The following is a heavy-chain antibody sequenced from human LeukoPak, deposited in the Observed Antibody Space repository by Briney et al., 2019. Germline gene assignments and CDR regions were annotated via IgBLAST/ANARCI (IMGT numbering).Heavy chain of an antibody. CDR2: INQDGSDK. Sequence: GGSLRLSCAASGFTFSNYWMSWVRQAPGKGLEWVANINQDGSDKYCVDSVKGRFTISRDNAKNSLYLQMNSLRAEDTAVYYCARAYYFDSRNYYNPTSSFDYWGQGTLVTVSS. V-gene: IGHV3-7*04. J-gene: IGHJ4*02. CDR3: ARAYYFDSRNYYNPTSSFDY. D-gene: IGHD3-10*01. CDR1: GFTFSNYW.